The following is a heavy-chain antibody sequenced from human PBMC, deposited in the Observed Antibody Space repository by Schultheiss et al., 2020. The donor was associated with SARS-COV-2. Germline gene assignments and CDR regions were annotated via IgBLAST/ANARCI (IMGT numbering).Heavy chain of an antibody. Sequence: GGSLRLSCAASRFTFSYYAMHWVRQAPGKGLEYVSAISSNGGSTYYTDSVKGRFIISRDDSTDTLYLQMNSLRREDTALYYCARPRLNLSGSPLGYFFDSWGQGTLVTVSS. CDR3: ARPRLNLSGSPLGYFFDS. CDR1: RFTFSYYA. CDR2: ISSNGGST. D-gene: IGHD5-12*01. V-gene: IGHV3-64*04. J-gene: IGHJ4*02.